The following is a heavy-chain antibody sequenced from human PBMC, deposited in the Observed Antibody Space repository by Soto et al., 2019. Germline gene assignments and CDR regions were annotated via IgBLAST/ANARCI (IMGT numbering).Heavy chain of an antibody. Sequence: QVQLVESGGGLVKPGGSLRLSCAASGFTFSDYYMSWIRQAPGKGLEWVSYISSSGSTIYYADSVKGRFTISRDNPQNSLYLQMNSLRAEDTAVYYCARVVGIGYCSGGSCYSDAFDIGGQGTMVAVSS. CDR1: GFTFSDYY. CDR2: ISSSGSTI. J-gene: IGHJ3*02. D-gene: IGHD2-15*01. V-gene: IGHV3-11*01. CDR3: ARVVGIGYCSGGSCYSDAFDI.